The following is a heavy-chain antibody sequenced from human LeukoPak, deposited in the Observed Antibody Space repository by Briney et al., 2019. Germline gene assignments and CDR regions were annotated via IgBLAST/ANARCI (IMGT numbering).Heavy chain of an antibody. V-gene: IGHV3-30*04. D-gene: IGHD1-26*01. CDR1: GFTFSSYA. Sequence: TGGSLRLSCAASGFTFSSYAMHWVRQAPGKGLEWVAVISYDGSNKYYADSVKGRFTISRDNSKNTLYLQMNSLRAEDTAVYYCALEELLLPNAFDIWGQGTMVTVSS. CDR2: ISYDGSNK. J-gene: IGHJ3*02. CDR3: ALEELLLPNAFDI.